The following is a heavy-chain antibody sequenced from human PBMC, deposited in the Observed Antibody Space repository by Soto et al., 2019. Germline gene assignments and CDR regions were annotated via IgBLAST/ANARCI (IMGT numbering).Heavy chain of an antibody. CDR1: GDSVSSNSAA. CDR2: TYYRSKWYN. Sequence: SQTLSLTWAISGDSVSSNSAAWNWIRQSPSRGLEWLGRTYYRSKWYNDYAVSVKSRITINPDTSKNQFSLQLNSVTPEDTAVYYCTRTHWYSSGWYFSLSWFDPWGQGTLVTVSS. CDR3: TRTHWYSSGWYFSLSWFDP. D-gene: IGHD6-19*01. V-gene: IGHV6-1*01. J-gene: IGHJ5*02.